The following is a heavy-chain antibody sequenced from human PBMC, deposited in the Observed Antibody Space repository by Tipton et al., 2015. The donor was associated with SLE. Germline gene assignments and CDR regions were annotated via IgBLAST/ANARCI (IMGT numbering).Heavy chain of an antibody. J-gene: IGHJ4*02. CDR1: GDSISSYY. CDR2: IHYSGST. Sequence: TLSLTCTVSGDSISSYYWSWIRQPPGKGLEWVGYIHYSGSTNYNPSLKSRVTISVDTSKNKFSLKLSSVTAVDTAVYYCARKFSGGGYFDYWGQGTLVTVSS. CDR3: ARKFSGGGYFDY. D-gene: IGHD5-12*01. V-gene: IGHV4-59*12.